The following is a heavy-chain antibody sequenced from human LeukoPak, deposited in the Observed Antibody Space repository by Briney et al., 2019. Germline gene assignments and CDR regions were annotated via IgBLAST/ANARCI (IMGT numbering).Heavy chain of an antibody. Sequence: GGSLRLSCAASGFTFSDYYMSWIRQAPGKGLEWVSYISSSGSTIYYADSVKGRFTISRDNAKNSLYLQMNSLRAEDTAVYYCARYRIYFSGYYYGMDVWGQGTTVTVSS. CDR2: ISSSGSTI. V-gene: IGHV3-11*01. CDR3: ARYRIYFSGYYYGMDV. J-gene: IGHJ6*02. CDR1: GFTFSDYY. D-gene: IGHD3-10*01.